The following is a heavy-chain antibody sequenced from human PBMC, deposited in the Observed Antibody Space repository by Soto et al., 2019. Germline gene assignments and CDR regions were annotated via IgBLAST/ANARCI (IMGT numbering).Heavy chain of an antibody. CDR1: GGTFSPYT. Sequence: QVQLVQSGAEVKKPGSSVKVSCKASGGTFSPYTINWVRQAPGQGLEWMGRIIPFHGVTNYAQKFQARVKITAEKSTSTAYMELSGLRFEDTAMYYCTRDWEITVSTWSFGGFWGRGTLVTVSS. CDR3: TRDWEITVSTWSFGGF. J-gene: IGHJ4*02. V-gene: IGHV1-69*08. CDR2: IIPFHGVT. D-gene: IGHD3-10*01.